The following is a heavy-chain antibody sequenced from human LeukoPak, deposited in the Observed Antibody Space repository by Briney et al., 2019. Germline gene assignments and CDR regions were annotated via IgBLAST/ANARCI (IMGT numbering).Heavy chain of an antibody. CDR3: ARDTEDLHGELFPRSWYYFDY. CDR1: GYTFTSYG. Sequence: ASVKVSCKASGYTFTSYGISWVRQAPGQGLEWMGWISAYNGNTNYAQKLQGRVTMTTDTSTSTAYMELRSLRSDDTAVYYCARDTEDLHGELFPRSWYYFDYWGQGTLVTVSS. J-gene: IGHJ4*02. D-gene: IGHD3-10*01. V-gene: IGHV1-18*01. CDR2: ISAYNGNT.